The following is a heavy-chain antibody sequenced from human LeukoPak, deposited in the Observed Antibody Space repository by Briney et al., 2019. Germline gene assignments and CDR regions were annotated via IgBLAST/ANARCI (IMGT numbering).Heavy chain of an antibody. D-gene: IGHD2-2*01. CDR3: AEGCQLLCTPSFDY. CDR2: IRWNSGSI. J-gene: IGHJ4*02. V-gene: IGHV3-9*03. CDR1: GFTFDDYA. Sequence: GMSLTLSCAASGFTFDDYAMHWLRQAPGNDLEGVSGIRWNSGSIGYAVSVKGRFTTSKDNARNSLYLQMDSLCSEGMALYYCAEGCQLLCTPSFDYWGQGTLVTVSS.